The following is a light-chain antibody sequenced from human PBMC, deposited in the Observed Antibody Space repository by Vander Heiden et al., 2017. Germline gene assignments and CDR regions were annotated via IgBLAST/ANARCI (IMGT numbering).Light chain of an antibody. Sequence: EIVLTQSPATLSLSPGERATLSCRASQSVSSYLAWYQQKPGQAPRLLIYDASNRATGIPARFSGSGSGTDFTLTISSLEPEDFAVYYCQQRSNWPLTFAGGVNVRIK. CDR2: DAS. V-gene: IGKV3-11*01. CDR3: QQRSNWPLT. J-gene: IGKJ4*01. CDR1: QSVSSY.